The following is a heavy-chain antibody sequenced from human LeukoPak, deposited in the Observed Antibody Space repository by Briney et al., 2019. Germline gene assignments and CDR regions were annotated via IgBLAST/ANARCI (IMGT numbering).Heavy chain of an antibody. J-gene: IGHJ4*02. Sequence: GGSLRLSCAASGFTFSSYGMHWVRQAPGKGLEWVAVISYDGSNKYYADSVKGRFTISRDNSKNTLYLQMNSLRAEDTAVYYCATTIVVMNFDYWGQGTLVTVSS. CDR3: ATTIVVMNFDY. CDR1: GFTFSSYG. D-gene: IGHD3-22*01. V-gene: IGHV3-30*03. CDR2: ISYDGSNK.